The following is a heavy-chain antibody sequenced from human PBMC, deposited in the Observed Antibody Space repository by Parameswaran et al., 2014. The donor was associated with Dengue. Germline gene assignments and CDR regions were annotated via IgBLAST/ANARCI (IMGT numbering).Heavy chain of an antibody. J-gene: IGHJ6*03. CDR3: AREASRFGELWNYYYYYMDV. V-gene: IGHV1-69*01. CDR2: IIPIFGTA. D-gene: IGHD3-10*01. Sequence: WVRQAPGQGLEWMGGIIPIFGTANYAQKFQGRVTITADESTSTAYMELSSLRSEDTAVYYCAREASRFGELWNYYYYYMDVWGKGTTVTVSS.